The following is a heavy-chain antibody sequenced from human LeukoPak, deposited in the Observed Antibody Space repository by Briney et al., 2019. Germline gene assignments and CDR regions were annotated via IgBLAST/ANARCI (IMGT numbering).Heavy chain of an antibody. J-gene: IGHJ4*02. V-gene: IGHV4-59*08. Sequence: SETLSLTCTVSGGSISSYYWSWIRQPPGKGLEWIGYIYYSGSTNYNPSLKSRVTMSVDTSNNQFSLKLSSVTAADTAVYYCAGALRYSYGESTFDYWGQGTLVTVSS. D-gene: IGHD5-18*01. CDR1: GGSISSYY. CDR3: AGALRYSYGESTFDY. CDR2: IYYSGST.